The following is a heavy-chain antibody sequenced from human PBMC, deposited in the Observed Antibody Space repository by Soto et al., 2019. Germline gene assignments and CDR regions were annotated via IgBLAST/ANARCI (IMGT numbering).Heavy chain of an antibody. D-gene: IGHD5-12*01. J-gene: IGHJ6*03. CDR2: FYYSGST. V-gene: IGHV4-39*01. CDR1: GGSVCSSRYY. CDR3: ARISVASRYMDV. Sequence: PSGSLSLACAVCGGSVCSSRYYWGWIRQSPGKGLEWIGSFYYSGSTYYSPSLKSRVTISGDTSKKQISLRLSSVTAADTALYYCARISVASRYMDVWGKGTTVTVSS.